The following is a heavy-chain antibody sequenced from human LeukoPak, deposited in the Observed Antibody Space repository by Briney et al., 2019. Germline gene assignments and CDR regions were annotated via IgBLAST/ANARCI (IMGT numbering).Heavy chain of an antibody. J-gene: IGHJ4*02. CDR3: ARYGSGTYPRFDY. CDR1: GGSTRGYY. Sequence: KSSETLSLTCTVSGGSTRGYYWGWIRQPPGKGLEWIGYIYYSGSTNYNPSLQSRVTISVDTSKNQFSLNLTSVTAADTAVYYCARYGSGTYPRFDYWDQGILVTVSS. CDR2: IYYSGST. D-gene: IGHD3-10*01. V-gene: IGHV4-59*08.